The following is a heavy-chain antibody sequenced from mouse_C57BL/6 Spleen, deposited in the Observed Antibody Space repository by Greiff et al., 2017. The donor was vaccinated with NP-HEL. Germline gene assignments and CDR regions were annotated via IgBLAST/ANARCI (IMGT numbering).Heavy chain of an antibody. J-gene: IGHJ2*01. CDR2: IHPNSGST. CDR3: ARGGVTTVVPTYYFDY. D-gene: IGHD1-1*01. Sequence: QVQLQQPGAELVKPGASVKLSCKASGYTFTSYWMHWVKQRPGQGLEWIGMIHPNSGSTNYNEKFKSKATLTVDKSSSTAYMQLSSLTSEDSAVYYCARGGVTTVVPTYYFDYWGQGTTLTVSS. V-gene: IGHV1-64*01. CDR1: GYTFTSYW.